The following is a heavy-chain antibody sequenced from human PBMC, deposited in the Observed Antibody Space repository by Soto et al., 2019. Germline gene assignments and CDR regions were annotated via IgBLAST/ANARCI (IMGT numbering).Heavy chain of an antibody. CDR1: GFTFSSYS. J-gene: IGHJ4*02. Sequence: GGSLRLSCAASGFTFSSYSMNWVRQAPGKGLEWVSYISSSSSTIYYADSVKGRFTISRDNAKNSLYLQMNSLSAEDTAVYYCASDCSGGSCYSDYWGQGTLVTVSS. D-gene: IGHD2-15*01. CDR2: ISSSSSTI. CDR3: ASDCSGGSCYSDY. V-gene: IGHV3-48*04.